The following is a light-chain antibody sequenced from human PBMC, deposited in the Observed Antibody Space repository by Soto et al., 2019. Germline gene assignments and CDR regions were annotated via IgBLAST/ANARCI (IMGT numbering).Light chain of an antibody. CDR3: SSYAGSSTFYV. Sequence: QSVLTQPPSASGSPGQSVTISCTGTSSDVGAYDYVSWYQQHPGKAPKLMIYEGSKRPSGVSNRFSGSKSGNTASLTISGLQAEDEADYYCSSYAGSSTFYVFGTGTKVTVL. J-gene: IGLJ1*01. V-gene: IGLV2-23*01. CDR2: EGS. CDR1: SSDVGAYDY.